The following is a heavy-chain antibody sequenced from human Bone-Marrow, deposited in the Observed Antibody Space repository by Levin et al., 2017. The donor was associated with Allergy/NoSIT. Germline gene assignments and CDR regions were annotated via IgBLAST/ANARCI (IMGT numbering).Heavy chain of an antibody. J-gene: IGHJ5*02. CDR1: GYTFTSYA. D-gene: IGHD6-19*01. CDR3: ARDGVEQWLVNWPDWFDP. V-gene: IGHV1-3*01. Sequence: ASVKVSCKASGYTFTSYAMHWVRQAPGQRLEWMGWINAGNGNTKYSQKFQGRVTITRDTSASTAYMELSSLRSEDTAVYYCARDGVEQWLVNWPDWFDPWGQGTLVTVSS. CDR2: INAGNGNT.